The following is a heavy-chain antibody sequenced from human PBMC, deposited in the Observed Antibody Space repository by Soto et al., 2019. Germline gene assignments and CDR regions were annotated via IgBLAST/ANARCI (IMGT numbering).Heavy chain of an antibody. CDR1: GYTFTSYG. D-gene: IGHD4-17*01. CDR2: ISAYNGNT. V-gene: IGHV1-18*01. CDR3: ARDLVAWTVTTGSGAFEI. J-gene: IGHJ3*02. Sequence: ASVKVSCKASGYTFTSYGISWVRQAPGQGLEWMGWISAYNGNTNYAQRLQGRVTMTTDTSTSTAYMELRSLRSDDTAVYYCARDLVAWTVTTGSGAFEIWGQGTMVTVSS.